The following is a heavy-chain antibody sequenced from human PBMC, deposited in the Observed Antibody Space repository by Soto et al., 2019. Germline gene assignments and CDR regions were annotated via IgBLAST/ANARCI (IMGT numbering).Heavy chain of an antibody. CDR2: IYYSGST. D-gene: IGHD3-3*01. Sequence: SETPSLTCTVSGGSISSSSYYWFWIRHPPGKGLEWIGSIYYSGSTYYNPSLKSRVTVSVDTSKNQFSLKLSSVTAADTAVYYCARLVREDYDFWSGPSPGYFDYWGQGTLVTVSS. CDR3: ARLVREDYDFWSGPSPGYFDY. V-gene: IGHV4-39*01. J-gene: IGHJ4*02. CDR1: GGSISSSSYY.